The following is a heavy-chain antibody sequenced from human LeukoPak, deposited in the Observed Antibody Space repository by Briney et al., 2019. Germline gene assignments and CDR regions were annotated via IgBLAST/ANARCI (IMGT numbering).Heavy chain of an antibody. V-gene: IGHV3-7*03. CDR2: MKQDGSEK. CDR1: GFTFSSYW. J-gene: IGHJ4*02. D-gene: IGHD6-13*01. CDR3: ARDSAGLYSSSFDY. Sequence: PGGSLRLSCAASGFTFSSYWMSWVRQAPGKGLEWVANMKQDGSEKYYVDSVKGRFTISRDNAKNSLYLQMNSLRAEDTAVYYCARDSAGLYSSSFDYWGQGTLVTVSS.